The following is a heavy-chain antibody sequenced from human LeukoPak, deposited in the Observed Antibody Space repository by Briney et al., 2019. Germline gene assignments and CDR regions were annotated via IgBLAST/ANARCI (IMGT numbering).Heavy chain of an antibody. D-gene: IGHD6-13*01. J-gene: IGHJ3*02. V-gene: IGHV4-4*07. CDR1: GASISSYY. Sequence: SETLSLTCTVSGASISSYYWSWIRQPAGKGLEWIGRIHTTGSTNYNPSLKSRVTMSVDMSKNQFSLKLSSVTAADTAVYYCARERRAGAAFDIWGQGTMVTVSS. CDR3: ARERRAGAAFDI. CDR2: IHTTGST.